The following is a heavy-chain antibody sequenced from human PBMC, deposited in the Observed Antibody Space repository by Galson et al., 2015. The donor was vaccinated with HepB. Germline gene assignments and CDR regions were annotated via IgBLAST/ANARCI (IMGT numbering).Heavy chain of an antibody. J-gene: IGHJ5*01. CDR3: ARGALVLGVAATQNNWFDS. Sequence: SVKVSCKASGYTFSTYSITWVRQAPGQGLEWMGWISGYNRNTNYAQKLQGRVTMTTDTSTSTAYMELRSLRSDDTAVYYCARGALVLGVAATQNNWFDSWGQGTLVTVSS. D-gene: IGHD2-15*01. CDR2: ISGYNRNT. CDR1: GYTFSTYS. V-gene: IGHV1-18*01.